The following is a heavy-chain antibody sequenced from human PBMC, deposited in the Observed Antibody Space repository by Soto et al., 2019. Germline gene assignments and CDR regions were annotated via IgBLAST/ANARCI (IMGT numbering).Heavy chain of an antibody. CDR1: GFTFSDYY. Sequence: GGALRLSCAASGFTFSDYYMSWIRQAPGKGLEWVSYISSSSSYTNYADSVKGRFTISRDNAKNSLYLQMNSLRAEDTAVYYCARGSSSTAFDIWGQGTMVTVSS. CDR3: ARGSSSTAFDI. V-gene: IGHV3-11*05. J-gene: IGHJ3*02. CDR2: ISSSSSYT.